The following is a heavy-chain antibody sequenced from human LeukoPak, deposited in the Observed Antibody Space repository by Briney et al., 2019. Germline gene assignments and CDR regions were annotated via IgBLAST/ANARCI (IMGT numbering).Heavy chain of an antibody. D-gene: IGHD6-19*01. J-gene: IGHJ4*02. V-gene: IGHV3-21*01. CDR2: ISSSSSYI. CDR1: GLTFSSYS. CDR3: ARDLRGVAGFDY. Sequence: GGSLRLSCAASGLTFSSYSMNWVRQAPGKGLEWVSSISSSSSYIYYADSVKGRFTISRDNAKNSLYLQMNSLRAEDTAVYYCARDLRGVAGFDYWGQGTLVTVSS.